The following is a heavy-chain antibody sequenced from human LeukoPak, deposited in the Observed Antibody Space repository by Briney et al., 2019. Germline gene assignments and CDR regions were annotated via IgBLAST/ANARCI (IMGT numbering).Heavy chain of an antibody. J-gene: IGHJ4*02. CDR2: INPNSGGT. D-gene: IGHD1-26*01. V-gene: IGHV1-2*02. Sequence: GASVTVSCKASGYTFTGYYMHWVRQAPGQGLEWMGWINPNSGGTNYAQKFQGRVTMTRDTSISTAFMELSSLISDDTAVYYCARDLRGLDWGQGTLVTVSS. CDR3: ARDLRGLD. CDR1: GYTFTGYY.